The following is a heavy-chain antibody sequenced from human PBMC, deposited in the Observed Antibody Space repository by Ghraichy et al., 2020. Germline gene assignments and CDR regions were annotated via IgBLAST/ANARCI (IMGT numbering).Heavy chain of an antibody. J-gene: IGHJ2*01. Sequence: GGSLRLSCAASGFTFSSYGMHWVRQAPGKGLEWVAVIWYDGSNKYYADSVKGRFTISRDNSKNTLYLQMNSLRAEDTAVYYCARDDYGDYLPQWYFDLWGRGTLVTVSS. CDR2: IWYDGSNK. V-gene: IGHV3-33*01. CDR1: GFTFSSYG. D-gene: IGHD4-17*01. CDR3: ARDDYGDYLPQWYFDL.